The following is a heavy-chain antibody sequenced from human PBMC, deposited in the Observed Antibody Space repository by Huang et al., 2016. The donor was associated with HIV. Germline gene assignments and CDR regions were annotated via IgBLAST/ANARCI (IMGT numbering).Heavy chain of an antibody. CDR1: GGSIRSDNYY. D-gene: IGHD3-10*01. CDR2: IYYRGST. CDR3: ARLPGSITMIRGVITDPY. Sequence: QLQLQESGPGLVKPSETLSLTCTVSGGSIRSDNYYWGWFRPPPGKGLEWIGGIYYRGSTYYNPSPRRRGTITGDTAKNHFSLRMRSVTAADTAVYYGARLPGSITMIRGVITDPYWGQGTLVTVSS. V-gene: IGHV4-39*02. J-gene: IGHJ4*02.